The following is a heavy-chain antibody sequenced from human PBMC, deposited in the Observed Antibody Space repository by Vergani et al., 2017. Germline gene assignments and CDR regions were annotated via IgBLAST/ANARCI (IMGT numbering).Heavy chain of an antibody. CDR1: GYTFTSYA. Sequence: QVQLVQSGAEVKKPGASVKVSCKASGYTFTSYAMHWVRQAPGQRLEWMGWINAGNGNTKYSQKFQGRVTITRDTSASTAYMELSSLRSEDTAVYYCAREGFYDYVXGSYRLRGGYYFDYWAREPWSPSPQ. J-gene: IGHJ4*02. D-gene: IGHD3-16*02. CDR2: INAGNGNT. CDR3: AREGFYDYVXGSYRLRGGYYFDY. V-gene: IGHV1-3*01.